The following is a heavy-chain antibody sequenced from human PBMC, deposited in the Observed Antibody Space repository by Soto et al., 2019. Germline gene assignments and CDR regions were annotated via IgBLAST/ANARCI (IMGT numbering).Heavy chain of an antibody. CDR2: INHSGST. CDR3: ARGYGSGSYYSYYYYYMDV. D-gene: IGHD3-10*01. J-gene: IGHJ6*03. V-gene: IGHV4-34*01. CDR1: GGSFSGYY. Sequence: QVQLQQWGAGLLKPSETLSLTCAVYGGSFSGYYWSWIRQPPGKGLEWIGEINHSGSTNYNPSLKCRVTISVDTSKNQFSLKLSSVTAADTAVYYCARGYGSGSYYSYYYYYMDVWGKGTTVTVSS.